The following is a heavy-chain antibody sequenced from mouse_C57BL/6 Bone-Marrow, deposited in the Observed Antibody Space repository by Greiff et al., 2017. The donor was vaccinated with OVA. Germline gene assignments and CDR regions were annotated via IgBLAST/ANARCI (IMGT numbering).Heavy chain of an antibody. CDR1: GFSLTSYG. CDR3: ARSCSGGYYDYHWYFDV. Sequence: VKVVESGPGLVQPSQSLSITCTVSGFSLTSYGVHWVRQSPGKGLEWLGVIWSGGSTDYNAAFISRLSISKDNSKSQVFFKMNSLQADDTAIYYCARSCSGGYYDYHWYFDVWGTGTTVTVSS. D-gene: IGHD2-4*01. CDR2: IWSGGST. J-gene: IGHJ1*03. V-gene: IGHV2-2*01.